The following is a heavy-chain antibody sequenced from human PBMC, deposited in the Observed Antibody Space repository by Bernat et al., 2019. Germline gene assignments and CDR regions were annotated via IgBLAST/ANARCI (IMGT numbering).Heavy chain of an antibody. J-gene: IGHJ4*02. CDR3: ARDQGYNRNFDRAIDY. D-gene: IGHD1-14*01. Sequence: QVQLVESGGGVVQPGRSLRLSCAASGFTFSSYGMHWVRQAPGKGLEWVAVIWYDESNKYYTDSVKGRFTISRDNSKNTLYLQMNSLRAEDTAVYYCARDQGYNRNFDRAIDYWGQGTLVTVSS. CDR2: IWYDESNK. V-gene: IGHV3-33*01. CDR1: GFTFSSYG.